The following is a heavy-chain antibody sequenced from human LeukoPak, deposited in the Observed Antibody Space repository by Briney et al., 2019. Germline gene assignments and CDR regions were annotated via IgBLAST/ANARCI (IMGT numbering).Heavy chain of an antibody. J-gene: IGHJ3*01. V-gene: IGHV4-39*07. D-gene: IGHD2-2*01. Sequence: SETLSLTCTVSGGSISSSSYYWGWIRQPPGKGLEWIGSIYYSGSTYYNPSLKSRVTISVDTSKNQFSLKLSSVTAADTAVYYCGRNPRTHVVFDLWGQGKMVPVS. CDR2: IYYSGST. CDR3: GRNPRTHVVFDL. CDR1: GGSISSSSYY.